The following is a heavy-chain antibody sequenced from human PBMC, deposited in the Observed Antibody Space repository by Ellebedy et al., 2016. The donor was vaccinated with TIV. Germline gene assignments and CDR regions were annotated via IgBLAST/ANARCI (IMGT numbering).Heavy chain of an antibody. CDR3: AKQFGELFYYYYGMDV. CDR1: GFTFSSYA. V-gene: IGHV3-23*01. J-gene: IGHJ6*02. CDR2: ISGSGGST. D-gene: IGHD3-10*01. Sequence: GGSLRLXCAASGFTFSSYAMSWVRQAPGKGLEWVSAISGSGGSTYYADSVKGRSTISRDNSKNTLYLQMNSLRAEDTAVYYCAKQFGELFYYYYGMDVWGQGTTVTVSS.